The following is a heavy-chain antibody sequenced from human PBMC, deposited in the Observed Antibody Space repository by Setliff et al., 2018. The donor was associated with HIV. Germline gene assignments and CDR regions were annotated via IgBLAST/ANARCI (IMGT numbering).Heavy chain of an antibody. D-gene: IGHD6-13*01. CDR3: ARSPAAEGF. V-gene: IGHV4-59*08. CDR1: GGSINDYY. Sequence: PSETLSLTCTVSGGSINDYYWTWIRQPPGKGLEWIGYIYYTGSTNYNPSLKSRITISLDASRNQFSLELSSVTATDTAVYYCARSPAAEGFWGQGTLVTVSS. CDR2: IYYTGST. J-gene: IGHJ4*02.